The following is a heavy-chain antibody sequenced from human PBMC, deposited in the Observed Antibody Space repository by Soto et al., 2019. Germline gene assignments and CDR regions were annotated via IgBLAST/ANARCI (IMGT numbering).Heavy chain of an antibody. CDR2: ILPIFGTA. D-gene: IGHD3-10*01. CDR1: GGTFSTSA. Sequence: QVQLVQSGAEVKKPGSSVKVSCKASGGTFSTSAINWLRQAPGQRPEWMGNILPIFGTADYAQKFRDRVTITADKSTNTSYMELRSLFSEDAAVYYCARGHEFGGNSDAFELWGQGTVVTVSS. CDR3: ARGHEFGGNSDAFEL. J-gene: IGHJ3*01. V-gene: IGHV1-69*14.